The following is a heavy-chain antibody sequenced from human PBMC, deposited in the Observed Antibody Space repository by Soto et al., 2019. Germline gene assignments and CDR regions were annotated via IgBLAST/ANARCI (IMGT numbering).Heavy chain of an antibody. CDR1: GFSLTTSGVG. V-gene: IGHV2-5*02. D-gene: IGHD7-27*01. CDR3: AHRGYMYGNWDHGYFDC. Sequence: QITLKESGPTRVRPTQTLALTCTFSGFSLTTSGVGVGWIRKTPGKALEWLAVIYWDDDKRNSPSLKSRLTITKDTSKKQVDLTIADMDPVDTATFFCAHRGYMYGNWDHGYFDCGGQGTLVTVSS. J-gene: IGHJ4*02. CDR2: IYWDDDK.